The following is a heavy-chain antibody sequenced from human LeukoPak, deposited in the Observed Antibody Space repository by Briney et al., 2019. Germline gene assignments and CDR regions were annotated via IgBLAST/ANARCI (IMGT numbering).Heavy chain of an antibody. CDR1: GGTFSSYA. J-gene: IGHJ6*02. Sequence: SVKVSCKASGGTFSSYAISWVRQAPGQGLEWMGRIIPILGIANYAQKFQGRVTITADKSTSTAYMELSSLRSEDTAVYYCAGDFRGVSSGYYDYYYGMDVWGQGTTVTVSS. V-gene: IGHV1-69*04. CDR2: IIPILGIA. CDR3: AGDFRGVSSGYYDYYYGMDV. D-gene: IGHD3-22*01.